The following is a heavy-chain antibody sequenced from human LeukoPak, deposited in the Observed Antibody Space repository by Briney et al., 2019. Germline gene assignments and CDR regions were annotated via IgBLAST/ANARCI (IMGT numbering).Heavy chain of an antibody. CDR2: INTNTGAT. CDR3: ARDRVGSGWPRPFYFEF. D-gene: IGHD6-19*01. Sequence: ASVTVSCKPSGYTFTGYDLHWVRQAPGPGFGWLWLINTNTGATVYAQNFQGRVTMSRDTTISTAYMELSSLRSDDTAVYYCARDRVGSGWPRPFYFEFWGQGTLVTVSS. V-gene: IGHV1-2*02. J-gene: IGHJ4*02. CDR1: GYTFTGYD.